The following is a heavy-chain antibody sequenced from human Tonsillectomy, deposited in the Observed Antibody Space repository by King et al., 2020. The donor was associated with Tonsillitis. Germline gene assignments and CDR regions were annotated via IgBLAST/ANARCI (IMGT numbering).Heavy chain of an antibody. D-gene: IGHD3-22*01. CDR3: ASPMYYYDSSGYYYFDY. CDR2: ISGSGGST. V-gene: IGHV3-23*04. Sequence: VQLVESGGGLVQPGGSLRLSCAASGFTFSSYAMSWVRQAPGKGLEWGSAISGSGGSTYYADSVKGRFTISRDNSKNTLHLQMNSLRAEDTAVYYCASPMYYYDSSGYYYFDYWGQGTLVTVSS. CDR1: GFTFSSYA. J-gene: IGHJ4*02.